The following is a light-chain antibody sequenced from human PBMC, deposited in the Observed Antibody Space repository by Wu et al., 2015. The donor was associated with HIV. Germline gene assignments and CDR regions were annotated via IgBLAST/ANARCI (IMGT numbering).Light chain of an antibody. J-gene: IGKJ2*01. CDR1: QSVSITY. Sequence: EFVLTQSPGTLSLSPGERDTLSCRASQSVSITYLAWYQQKPGQAPRLLIYGASSRATGIPDRFSGSASGTDFTLTISRLEPEDFAVYYCQHFGSTLYTSGQGTKLEIK. V-gene: IGKV3-20*01. CDR3: QHFGSTLYT. CDR2: GAS.